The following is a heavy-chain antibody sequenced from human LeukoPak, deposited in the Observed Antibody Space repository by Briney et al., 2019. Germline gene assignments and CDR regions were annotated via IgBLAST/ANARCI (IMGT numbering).Heavy chain of an antibody. V-gene: IGHV3-13*04. Sequence: GGSLRLSCAASGFTFSTYDMHWVRQATGKGLEWVSGIDTAGDTSYPGSVKGRFTTFRENAKNSVYLQMSSLRAGDTAVYYCARVGSRGWNYFDYWGQGTLVTVSS. J-gene: IGHJ4*02. D-gene: IGHD6-19*01. CDR2: IDTAGDT. CDR1: GFTFSTYD. CDR3: ARVGSRGWNYFDY.